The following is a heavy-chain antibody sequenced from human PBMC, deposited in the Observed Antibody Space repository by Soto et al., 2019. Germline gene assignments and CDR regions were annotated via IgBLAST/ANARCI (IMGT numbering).Heavy chain of an antibody. J-gene: IGHJ4*02. Sequence: SETLSVTCTVSCGSISSGSYYWGWIRQPPGKGLEWIGSIYYSGSTYYNPSLKSRVTISVDTSKNQFSLKLSSVTAADTAVYYCARHLIVGATMGFDYWGQGTLVTVSS. CDR1: CGSISSGSYY. V-gene: IGHV4-39*01. CDR2: IYYSGST. CDR3: ARHLIVGATMGFDY. D-gene: IGHD1-26*01.